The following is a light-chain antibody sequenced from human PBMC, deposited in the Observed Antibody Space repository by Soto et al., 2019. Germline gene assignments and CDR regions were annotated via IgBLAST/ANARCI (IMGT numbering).Light chain of an antibody. Sequence: DIQMTQSPSSLSASVGARVTITCRASQSISSYLNWYQQKPGKAPKLLIYAASSLQSGVPSRFSGSGSGTDFTLTISSLQPEDFATYYGQQSYSTPITFGQGTRLEIK. CDR1: QSISSY. CDR3: QQSYSTPIT. V-gene: IGKV1-39*01. CDR2: AAS. J-gene: IGKJ5*01.